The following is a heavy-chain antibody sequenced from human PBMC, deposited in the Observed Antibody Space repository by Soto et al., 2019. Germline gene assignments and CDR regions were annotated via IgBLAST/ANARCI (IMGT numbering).Heavy chain of an antibody. CDR1: GYTFTSYA. J-gene: IGHJ2*01. Sequence: QVQLVQSGAEVKKPGASVKVSCKASGYTFTSYAMHWVRQAPGQRLEWMGWINAGNGNTKYSQKLQGRVTITRDTSASTAYMELSSLRSEDTAVYYCAKGPFGDYSDWYFDLWGRGTLVTVSS. D-gene: IGHD4-17*01. CDR3: AKGPFGDYSDWYFDL. CDR2: INAGNGNT. V-gene: IGHV1-3*01.